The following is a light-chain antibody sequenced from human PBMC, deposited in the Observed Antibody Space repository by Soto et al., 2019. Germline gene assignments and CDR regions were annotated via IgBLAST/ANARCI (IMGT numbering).Light chain of an antibody. CDR1: QNIDIW. Sequence: DIQMTQSPSTLSASVGDRVTITCRASQNIDIWLAWYQEKPGKAPKLLIYKASSLQSGVPSRFSGSGSGTEFTLTISSLQPDDFATYYCQQYSTYALTFGGGTKVEIK. CDR2: KAS. CDR3: QQYSTYALT. J-gene: IGKJ4*01. V-gene: IGKV1-5*03.